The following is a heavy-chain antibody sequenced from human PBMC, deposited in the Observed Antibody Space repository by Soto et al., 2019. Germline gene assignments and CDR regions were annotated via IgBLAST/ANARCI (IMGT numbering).Heavy chain of an antibody. V-gene: IGHV4-4*02. CDR3: ARRLTHHYDSSGRLNDGFDI. CDR1: TGSISSNHW. J-gene: IGHJ3*02. CDR2: IYHSGST. Sequence: QVQLQESGPGLVKPSGTLSLTCAVSTGSISSNHWWGWVRQSPGKGLEWIGEIYHSGSTKYTPSLKIRVSISVGKSTNQFSLKMTSVTAADTAFYYCARRLTHHYDSSGRLNDGFDILGQETMGTVSP. D-gene: IGHD3-22*01.